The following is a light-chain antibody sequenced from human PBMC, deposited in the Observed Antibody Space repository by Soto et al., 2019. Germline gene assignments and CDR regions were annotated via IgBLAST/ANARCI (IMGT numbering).Light chain of an antibody. Sequence: IVLTQSPATLSLSPGEIATLSFMASQSVSSYLAWYQQKPGQAPRLLIYDASNRATGIPARFSGSGSGTEFTLTISSLQSEDFAVYYCQQYNNWPPWTFGQGTKVDIK. CDR3: QQYNNWPPWT. CDR2: DAS. CDR1: QSVSSY. V-gene: IGKV3-11*01. J-gene: IGKJ1*01.